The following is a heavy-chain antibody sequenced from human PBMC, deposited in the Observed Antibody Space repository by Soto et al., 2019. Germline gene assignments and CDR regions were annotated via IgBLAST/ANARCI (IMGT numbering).Heavy chain of an antibody. J-gene: IGHJ3*01. CDR1: GFTFSTYD. V-gene: IGHV3-13*01. CDR3: ARRGIDTMSGFDALDV. D-gene: IGHD6-25*01. CDR2: IVVAGDT. Sequence: PGGSLRLSCTTSGFTFSTYDMHWVRQVTGKGLEWVSGIVVAGDTYYPDSVKGRFTISRENANNSLYLQMDSLRVEDTAVYYCARRGIDTMSGFDALDVWGLGTKVTVS.